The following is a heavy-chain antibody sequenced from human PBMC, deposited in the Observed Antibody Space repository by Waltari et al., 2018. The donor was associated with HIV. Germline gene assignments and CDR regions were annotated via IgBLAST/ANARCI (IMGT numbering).Heavy chain of an antibody. CDR3: ARDRPIVVVPAAKRPYYYYYGMDV. CDR2: INHSGST. V-gene: IGHV4-34*01. D-gene: IGHD2-2*01. J-gene: IGHJ6*02. Sequence: QVQLQQWGAGLLKPSETLSLPCAVYGGSFSGYYWSWFRLPPGKGLGWIGEINHSGSTNYNPSLKSRVTISVDTSKNQFSLKLSSVTAADTAVYYCARDRPIVVVPAAKRPYYYYYGMDVWGQGTTVTVSS. CDR1: GGSFSGYY.